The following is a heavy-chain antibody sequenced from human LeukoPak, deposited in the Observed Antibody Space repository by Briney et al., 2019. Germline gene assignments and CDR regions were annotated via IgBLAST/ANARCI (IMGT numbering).Heavy chain of an antibody. CDR1: GYTFTSYA. J-gene: IGHJ4*02. CDR3: ARARRVIAVAGNRYYFDY. V-gene: IGHV1-3*01. CDR2: INAGNGNT. D-gene: IGHD6-19*01. Sequence: GASVKVSCKASGYTFTSYAMHWVRQAPGQRLEWMGWINAGNGNTKYSQKFQGRVTITRDTSASTAYTELSSLRSEDTAVYYCARARRVIAVAGNRYYFDYWGQGTLVTVSS.